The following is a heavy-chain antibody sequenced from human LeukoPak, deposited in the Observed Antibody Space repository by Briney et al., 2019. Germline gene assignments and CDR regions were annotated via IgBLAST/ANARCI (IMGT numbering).Heavy chain of an antibody. D-gene: IGHD3-22*01. CDR1: GFTFSSYG. V-gene: IGHV3-30*18. Sequence: GGSLRLSCAAAGFTFSSYGMHWARQAPGKGREWVAVISYDGSNKYYADSVKGRFTISRDNSKNTLYLQMNSLRAEDTAVYYCAKNRDRGVPTYYYDSSGSSHFDLWGRGTLVTVSS. CDR2: ISYDGSNK. J-gene: IGHJ2*01. CDR3: AKNRDRGVPTYYYDSSGSSHFDL.